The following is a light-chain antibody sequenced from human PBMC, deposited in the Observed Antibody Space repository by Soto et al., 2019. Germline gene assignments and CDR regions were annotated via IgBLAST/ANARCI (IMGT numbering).Light chain of an antibody. CDR2: EGS. Sequence: QSVLTQPASVSGSPGQSITISCTGTRSDVGSYYLVSWYQQHPGKAPKLIIYEGSKRPSGISNRFSGSKSGNTASLTISGLQAEDEADYFCSSYARTVLFGGGTKLTVL. CDR3: SSYARTVL. V-gene: IGLV2-23*01. CDR1: RSDVGSYYL. J-gene: IGLJ3*02.